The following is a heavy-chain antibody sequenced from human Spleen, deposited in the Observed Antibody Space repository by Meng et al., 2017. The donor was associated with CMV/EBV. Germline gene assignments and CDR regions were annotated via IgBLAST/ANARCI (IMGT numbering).Heavy chain of an antibody. D-gene: IGHD2-15*01. CDR3: AKDENIVVVGVATLTGYGMDV. CDR2: IRYDGGNK. J-gene: IGHJ6*02. CDR1: GFTFVNCV. Sequence: GESLKISCGASGFTFVNCVMSWVRQAPGEGLEWVAFIRYDGGNKYYADSVKGRFTISRDNSKNTLYVQMNSLRAEDTAVYYCAKDENIVVVGVATLTGYGMDVWGQGTTVTVSS. V-gene: IGHV3-30*02.